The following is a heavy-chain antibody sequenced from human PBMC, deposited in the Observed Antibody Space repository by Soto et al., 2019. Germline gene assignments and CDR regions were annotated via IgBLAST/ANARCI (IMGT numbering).Heavy chain of an antibody. J-gene: IGHJ6*03. CDR2: INPNSGGT. D-gene: IGHD4-4*01. V-gene: IGHV1-2*04. CDR1: GYTFTGYY. Sequence: ASVKVSCKASGYTFTGYYMHWVRQAPGQGLEWMGWINPNSGGTNYAQKFQGWVTMTRDTSISTAYMELSRLRSDDTAVYYCARGGATVTVWRYCYMDVWGKGTTVTVSS. CDR3: ARGGATVTVWRYCYMDV.